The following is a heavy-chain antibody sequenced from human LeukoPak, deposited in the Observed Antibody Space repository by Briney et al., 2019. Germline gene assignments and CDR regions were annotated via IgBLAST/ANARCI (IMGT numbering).Heavy chain of an antibody. Sequence: SETLSLTCTVSGGSISSSSYYWGWIRQPPGKGLEWIGSIYYSGSTYYNPSLKSRVTISVDTSKNQFSLKLSSVTAADTAVYYCARHIRGYSYGYEPYYYYMDVWGKGATVTISS. CDR2: IYYSGST. D-gene: IGHD5-18*01. CDR1: GGSISSSSYY. J-gene: IGHJ6*03. V-gene: IGHV4-39*01. CDR3: ARHIRGYSYGYEPYYYYMDV.